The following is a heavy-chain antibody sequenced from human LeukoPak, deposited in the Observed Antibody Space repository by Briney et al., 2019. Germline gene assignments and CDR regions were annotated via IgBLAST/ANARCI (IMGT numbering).Heavy chain of an antibody. Sequence: ASVKVSCKASGLTFSNYGITWVRQAPGQGLEWVGWISAYDGNTNYAQKFQGRVTMTTGTSTSTAHMELRSLRYDDTAVYYCARDGRFAAYEPDYWGQGTLVTVSS. V-gene: IGHV1-18*01. CDR2: ISAYDGNT. CDR1: GLTFSNYG. CDR3: ARDGRFAAYEPDY. D-gene: IGHD1-26*01. J-gene: IGHJ4*02.